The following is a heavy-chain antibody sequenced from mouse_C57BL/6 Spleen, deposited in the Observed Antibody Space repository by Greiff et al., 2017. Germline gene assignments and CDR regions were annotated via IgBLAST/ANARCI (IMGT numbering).Heavy chain of an antibody. Sequence: QVQLQQPGAELVMPGASVKLSCKASGYTFTSYWMHWVKQRPGQGLEWIGEIDPSDSYTNYNQKFKGKSTLTVDKSSSTAYMQLSSLTSEDSAVYYCAIPLYYYGSPWFAYWGQGTLVTVSA. CDR1: GYTFTSYW. D-gene: IGHD1-1*01. CDR3: AIPLYYYGSPWFAY. V-gene: IGHV1-69*01. J-gene: IGHJ3*01. CDR2: IDPSDSYT.